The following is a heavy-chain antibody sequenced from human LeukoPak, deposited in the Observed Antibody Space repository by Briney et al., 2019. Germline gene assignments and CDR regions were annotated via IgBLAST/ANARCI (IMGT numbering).Heavy chain of an antibody. V-gene: IGHV3-23*01. CDR3: AKVYQPSYYDILTGYFDY. CDR1: GFTFSSYA. J-gene: IGHJ4*02. D-gene: IGHD3-9*01. Sequence: GGSLRLSCAASGFTFSSYAMSWVRQAPGKGLEWASAISGSGGSTYYADSVKGRFTISRDNSKNTLYLQMNSLRAEDTAVYYCAKVYQPSYYDILTGYFDYWGQGTLVTVSS. CDR2: ISGSGGST.